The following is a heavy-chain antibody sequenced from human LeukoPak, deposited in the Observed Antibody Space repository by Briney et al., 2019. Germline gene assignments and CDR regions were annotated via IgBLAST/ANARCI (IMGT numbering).Heavy chain of an antibody. D-gene: IGHD6-19*01. J-gene: IGHJ5*02. Sequence: SETLSLTCAVYGGSFSGYYWSWIRQPPGKGLEWIGEINHSGSTNYNPSLKSRVTISVGTSKNQFSLKLSSVTAADTAVYYCASALAVAGTVWFDPWGQGTLVTVSS. CDR3: ASALAVAGTVWFDP. CDR1: GGSFSGYY. CDR2: INHSGST. V-gene: IGHV4-34*01.